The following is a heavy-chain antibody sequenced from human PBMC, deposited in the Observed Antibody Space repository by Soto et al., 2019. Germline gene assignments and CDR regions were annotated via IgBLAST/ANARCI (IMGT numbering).Heavy chain of an antibody. V-gene: IGHV3-33*01. Sequence: GGSLRLSCAASGFTFSSYGMHWVRQAPGKGLEWVAVIWYDGSNKYYADSVKGRFTISRDNSKNTLYLQMNSLRAEDTAVYYCARDLSIAVAGTFDYWGQGTLVTVSS. CDR3: ARDLSIAVAGTFDY. D-gene: IGHD6-19*01. CDR2: IWYDGSNK. CDR1: GFTFSSYG. J-gene: IGHJ4*02.